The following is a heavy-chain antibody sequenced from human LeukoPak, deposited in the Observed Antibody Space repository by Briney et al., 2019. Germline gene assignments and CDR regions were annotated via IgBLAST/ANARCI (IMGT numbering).Heavy chain of an antibody. CDR3: AREEYSESYYFYY. CDR1: GFTFSSYS. J-gene: IGHJ4*02. D-gene: IGHD1-26*01. V-gene: IGHV3-21*01. Sequence: GGSLRLSCAASGFTFSSYSMNWVRQAPGKGVGWGSSISSSSSYIYYPHSVKGRFTISRNNAKNSLYLQMNSLRAEDTAVYYCAREEYSESYYFYYWGQGTLLTVSS. CDR2: ISSSSSYI.